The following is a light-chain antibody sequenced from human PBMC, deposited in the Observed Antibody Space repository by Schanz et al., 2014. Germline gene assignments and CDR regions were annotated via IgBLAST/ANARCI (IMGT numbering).Light chain of an antibody. Sequence: EIVLTQSPGTLSLSPGERATLSCRASQSVGSSYLAWHQQKPGQPPRLLIYGASNRATGIPDRFSGSGSGTDFTLTISRLEPEDFAVYFCQQRANWPRTFGQGTQVEIK. CDR3: QQRANWPRT. V-gene: IGKV3D-20*02. CDR2: GAS. CDR1: QSVGSSY. J-gene: IGKJ1*01.